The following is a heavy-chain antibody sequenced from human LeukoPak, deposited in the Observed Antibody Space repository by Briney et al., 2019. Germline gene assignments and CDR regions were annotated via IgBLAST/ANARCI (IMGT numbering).Heavy chain of an antibody. J-gene: IGHJ4*02. CDR1: GYTFTSYY. V-gene: IGHV1-46*03. CDR2: INLSGGST. Sequence: ASVKVSCKASGYTFTSYYMHWVRQAPGQGLEWMGIINLSGGSTSYAQKFQGRVTMTRDTSTSTVYMELSSLRSEDTAVYYCARVGDRDGYRPNYFDYWGQGTLVTVSS. CDR3: ARVGDRDGYRPNYFDY. D-gene: IGHD5-24*01.